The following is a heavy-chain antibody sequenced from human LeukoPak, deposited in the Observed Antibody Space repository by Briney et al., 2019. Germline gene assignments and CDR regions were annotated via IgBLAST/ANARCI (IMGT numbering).Heavy chain of an antibody. CDR1: GFTFSSYE. CDR3: ASSRPYCTNGVCFYFDY. J-gene: IGHJ4*02. CDR2: ISSSGSTI. Sequence: QPGGPLRLSCAASGFTFSSYEMNWVRQAPGKGLEWVSYISSSGSTIYYADSVKGRFTISRDNAKNSLYLQMNSLRAEDTAVYYCASSRPYCTNGVCFYFDYWGQGTLVTVSS. D-gene: IGHD2-8*01. V-gene: IGHV3-48*03.